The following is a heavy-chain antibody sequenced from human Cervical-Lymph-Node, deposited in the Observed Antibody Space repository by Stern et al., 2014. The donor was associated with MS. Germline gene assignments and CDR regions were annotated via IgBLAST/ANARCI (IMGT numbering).Heavy chain of an antibody. CDR1: GGSISSGGDS. Sequence: QLQLQESGSGLLRPSQTLSLTCAVSGGSISSGGDSWNWIRRPPGKGLELIGYIYHSGNTFYNPSLESRVTISVDKSKNQFSLKLSSVTAADTAVYYCVRGRGSGWVFNSYGLDVWGQGTTVTVSS. V-gene: IGHV4-30-2*01. J-gene: IGHJ6*02. D-gene: IGHD6-19*01. CDR2: IYHSGNT. CDR3: VRGRGSGWVFNSYGLDV.